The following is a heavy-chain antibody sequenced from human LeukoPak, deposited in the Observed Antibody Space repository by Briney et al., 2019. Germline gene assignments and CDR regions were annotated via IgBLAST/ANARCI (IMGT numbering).Heavy chain of an antibody. CDR3: ARGCSSTTCSWPFDY. Sequence: ASVKVSCKASGYTFSDYYMHWVRQATGQGLEWMGWMSPNSGNTVYAQRFQGRVTMTRNTSISTAYMELSSLSSEDTAVYYCARGCSSTTCSWPFDYWGQGTLVTVSS. D-gene: IGHD2-2*01. J-gene: IGHJ4*02. CDR1: GYTFSDYY. V-gene: IGHV1-8*02. CDR2: MSPNSGNT.